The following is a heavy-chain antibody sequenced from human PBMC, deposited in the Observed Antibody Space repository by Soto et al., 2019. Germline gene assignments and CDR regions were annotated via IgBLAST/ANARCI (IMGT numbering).Heavy chain of an antibody. D-gene: IGHD2-15*01. J-gene: IGHJ5*02. Sequence: QVQLVESGGGVVQPGRSLRLSCAASGFTFSSYAMHWVRQAPGKGLEWVAVISYDGSNKYYADSVKGRFTISRDNSKKTLYLQMNSLRAEDTAVYYCASLVVVAARNWFDPWGQGTLVTVSS. V-gene: IGHV3-30-3*01. CDR3: ASLVVVAARNWFDP. CDR1: GFTFSSYA. CDR2: ISYDGSNK.